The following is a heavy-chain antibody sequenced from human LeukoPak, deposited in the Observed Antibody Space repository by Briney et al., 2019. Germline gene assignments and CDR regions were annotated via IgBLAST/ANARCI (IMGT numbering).Heavy chain of an antibody. V-gene: IGHV1-69*13. Sequence: GASVKVSCKASGGTFSSYAISWVRQAPGQGLEWVGGIIPIFGTANYAQKLQGRVTITADESTSTAYMELSSLRSEDTAVYYCARGRELLRDAFDIWGQGTMVTVSS. J-gene: IGHJ3*02. CDR1: GGTFSSYA. CDR2: IIPIFGTA. D-gene: IGHD1-26*01. CDR3: ARGRELLRDAFDI.